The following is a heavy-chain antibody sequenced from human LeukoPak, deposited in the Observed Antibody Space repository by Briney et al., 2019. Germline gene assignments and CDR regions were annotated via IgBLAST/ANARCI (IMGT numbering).Heavy chain of an antibody. V-gene: IGHV4-59*01. CDR2: VYYSGNT. CDR3: ARGSHRIAAAVPDY. J-gene: IGHJ4*02. CDR1: GGSISTYY. D-gene: IGHD6-13*01. Sequence: SETLSLTCTVSGGSISTYYWSWIRQPPGRGLEWIGYVYYSGNTNYNPSLKSRVTMSVDTSKNQFSLNLSSVTAADTAVYYCARGSHRIAAAVPDYWGQGTLVTVSS.